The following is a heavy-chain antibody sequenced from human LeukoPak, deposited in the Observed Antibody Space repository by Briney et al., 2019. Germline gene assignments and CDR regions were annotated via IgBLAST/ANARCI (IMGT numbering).Heavy chain of an antibody. CDR1: GFTFSSYA. J-gene: IGHJ4*02. CDR3: ASRGYSGYDSLPLR. Sequence: GGSLRLSCAAYGFTFSSYAMDWVRQAPGKGLGWVAVISYDGSNKYYADSVKGRFTISRDNSKNTLYLQMNSLRAEDTAVYYCASRGYSGYDSLPLRWGQGTLVTVSS. CDR2: ISYDGSNK. V-gene: IGHV3-30-3*01. D-gene: IGHD5-12*01.